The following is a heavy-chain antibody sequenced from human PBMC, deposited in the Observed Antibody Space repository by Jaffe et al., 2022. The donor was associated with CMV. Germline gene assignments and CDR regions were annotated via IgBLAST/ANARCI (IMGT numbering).Heavy chain of an antibody. CDR1: GYSFTSYW. CDR2: IYPGDSDT. V-gene: IGHV5-51*01. Sequence: EVQLVQSGAEVKKPGESLKISCKGSGYSFTSYWIGWVRQMPGKGLEWMGIIYPGDSDTRYSPSFQGQVTISADKSISTAYLQWSSLKASDTAMYYCARLLSVGNDYGDYEVSRNSHHPGTVGWFDPWGQGTLVTVSS. J-gene: IGHJ5*02. CDR3: ARLLSVGNDYGDYEVSRNSHHPGTVGWFDP. D-gene: IGHD4-17*01.